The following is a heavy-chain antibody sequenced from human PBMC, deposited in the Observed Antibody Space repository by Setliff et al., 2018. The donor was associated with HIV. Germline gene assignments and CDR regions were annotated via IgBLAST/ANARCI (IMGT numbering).Heavy chain of an antibody. Sequence: GGSLRLSCAASGFTFSSYAMSWVRQAPGKGLEWVSAISGSGGSTYYADSVKGRFTISRDNSKNTLYLQMNSLRAEDTAVYYCANSMVRGVSYFDYWGQGTLVTVSS. D-gene: IGHD3-10*01. CDR1: GFTFSSYA. CDR3: ANSMVRGVSYFDY. J-gene: IGHJ4*02. CDR2: ISGSGGST. V-gene: IGHV3-23*01.